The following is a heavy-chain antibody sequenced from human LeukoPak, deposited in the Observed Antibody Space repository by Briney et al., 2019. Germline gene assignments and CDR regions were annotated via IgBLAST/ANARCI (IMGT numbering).Heavy chain of an antibody. CDR3: ASQNYGLEAFDI. Sequence: ASVKVSCKASGYTFTSYGISWVRQMPGKGLEWMGIIYPGDSDTRYSPSFQGQVTISADKSISTAYLQWSSLKASDTAMYYCASQNYGLEAFDIWGQGTMVTVSS. D-gene: IGHD3-10*01. J-gene: IGHJ3*02. CDR1: GYTFTSYG. V-gene: IGHV5-51*01. CDR2: IYPGDSDT.